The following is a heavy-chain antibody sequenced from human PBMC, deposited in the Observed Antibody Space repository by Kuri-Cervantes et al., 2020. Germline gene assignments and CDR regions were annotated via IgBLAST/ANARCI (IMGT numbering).Heavy chain of an antibody. Sequence: GESLKISCAASGFTFSSYWMSWVRQAPGKGLEWVANIKQDGSEKYYVDSVKGRFTTSRDNAENSLYLQMNSLRAEDTAVYYCARGHYGLDVWGQGTTVTVSS. V-gene: IGHV3-7*01. J-gene: IGHJ6*02. CDR3: ARGHYGLDV. CDR1: GFTFSSYW. CDR2: IKQDGSEK.